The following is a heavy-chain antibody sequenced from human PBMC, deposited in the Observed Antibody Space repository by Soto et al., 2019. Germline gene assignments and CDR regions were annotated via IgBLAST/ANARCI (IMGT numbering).Heavy chain of an antibody. CDR2: IRQDGSVS. CDR1: GFTFSSYA. CDR3: ARDYYDSSGYLAPLDY. Sequence: GGSLRLSCAASGFTFSSYAMNWVRQAPGKGLEWLANIRQDGSVSHYLDSVKGRFTISRDNTKNSVYLQMTSLRVEDTAVYYCARDYYDSSGYLAPLDYWGQGTLVTVSS. D-gene: IGHD3-22*01. J-gene: IGHJ4*02. V-gene: IGHV3-7*01.